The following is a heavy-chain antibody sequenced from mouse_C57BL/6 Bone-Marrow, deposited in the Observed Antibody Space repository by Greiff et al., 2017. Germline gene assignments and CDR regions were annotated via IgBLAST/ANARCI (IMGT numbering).Heavy chain of an antibody. Sequence: VQLQESGAELAKPGASVKLSCKASGYTFTSYWMHWVKQRPGQGLEWIGNINPSSGYTKYNQKFKGKATLTADKSSSTAYMQLSSLTYEDATVYYYARDQGAYWGQGTLVTVSA. CDR1: GYTFTSYW. J-gene: IGHJ3*01. CDR2: INPSSGYT. CDR3: ARDQGAY. V-gene: IGHV1-7*01.